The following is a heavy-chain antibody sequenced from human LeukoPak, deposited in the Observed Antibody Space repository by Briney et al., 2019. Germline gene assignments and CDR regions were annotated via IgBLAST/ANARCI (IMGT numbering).Heavy chain of an antibody. CDR3: ARQSGITMVRGVLYWFDP. Sequence: ASVKVSCKASGGTFSSYAISWVRQAPGQGLEWMGGIIPIFGTANYAQKFQGRVTITADESTSTAYMELSSLRSEDTAVYYCARQSGITMVRGVLYWFDPWGQGTLVTVSS. CDR1: GGTFSSYA. D-gene: IGHD3-10*01. J-gene: IGHJ5*02. V-gene: IGHV1-69*01. CDR2: IIPIFGTA.